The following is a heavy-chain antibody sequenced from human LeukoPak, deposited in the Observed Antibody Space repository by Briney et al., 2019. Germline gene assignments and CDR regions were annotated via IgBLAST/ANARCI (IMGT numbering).Heavy chain of an antibody. V-gene: IGHV5-51*01. J-gene: IGHJ3*02. CDR3: ARLANTRASAFDI. CDR1: GYSFTSYW. CDR2: IYPGDSDT. Sequence: GESLKISCKGSGYSFTSYWIGWVRQMPGKGLEWMGIIYPGDSDTRCSPSSQGQVTISADKSISTAYLQWSSLKASDTAMYYCARLANTRASAFDIWGQGTMVTVSS. D-gene: IGHD1-1*01.